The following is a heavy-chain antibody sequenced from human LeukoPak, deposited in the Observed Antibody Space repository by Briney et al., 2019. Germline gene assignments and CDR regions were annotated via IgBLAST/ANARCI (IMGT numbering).Heavy chain of an antibody. CDR3: ARVGQWSPFDY. Sequence: SETLSLTCAVPGYSISSGYYWGWIRQPPGKGLEGIGSIYHSGSTYYNPSLKSRVTISVDTSKNQFSLKLSSVTAADTAVYYCARVGQWSPFDYWGQGTLVTVSS. J-gene: IGHJ4*02. V-gene: IGHV4-38-2*01. CDR1: GYSISSGYY. CDR2: IYHSGST. D-gene: IGHD6-19*01.